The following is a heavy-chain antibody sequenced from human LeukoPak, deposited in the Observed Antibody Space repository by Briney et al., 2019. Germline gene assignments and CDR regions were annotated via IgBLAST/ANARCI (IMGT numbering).Heavy chain of an antibody. V-gene: IGHV3-33*01. Sequence: QPGRSLRLSCAASGFTFSSYGMHWVRQAPGKGLEWVAVIWYDGSNKYYADSVKGRFTISRDNSKNTLYLQMNSLRAQDTAVYYCARPFGSTYRYTLHYWGQGTLVTVSS. CDR2: IWYDGSNK. J-gene: IGHJ4*02. CDR3: ARPFGSTYRYTLHY. D-gene: IGHD3-16*02. CDR1: GFTFSSYG.